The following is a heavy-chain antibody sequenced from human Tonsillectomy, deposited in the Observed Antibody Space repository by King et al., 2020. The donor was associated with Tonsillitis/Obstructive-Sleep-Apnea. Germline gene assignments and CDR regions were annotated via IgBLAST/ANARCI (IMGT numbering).Heavy chain of an antibody. Sequence: VQLVESGGGLVQPGGSLRLSCAASGFTFSTYAMNWVRQAPGKGLEWVSVISGSGGSTYYADSVKGRFTISRDNSKNTLFLQMNSLRAEDTAIYYCAEGPPTAVDNYYYGMDVWGQGTTVTVSS. CDR1: GFTFSTYA. CDR2: ISGSGGST. CDR3: AEGPPTAVDNYYYGMDV. J-gene: IGHJ6*02. V-gene: IGHV3-23*04. D-gene: IGHD6-19*01.